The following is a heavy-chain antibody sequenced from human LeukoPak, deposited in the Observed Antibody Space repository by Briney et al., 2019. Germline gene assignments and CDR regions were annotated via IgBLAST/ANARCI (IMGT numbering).Heavy chain of an antibody. CDR1: GFPFSSYG. V-gene: IGHV3-23*01. D-gene: IGHD3-22*01. J-gene: IGHJ5*02. CDR2: ISGSGGST. Sequence: GGTLRLSCAASGFPFSSYGMSWVRQAPGKGLEWVSAISGSGGSTHYADSVKGRFTISRDNSKNTPYLQMNSLRGEDTAVYYCARDLGQYYDTSDNWFDPWGQGTLVTVSS. CDR3: ARDLGQYYDTSDNWFDP.